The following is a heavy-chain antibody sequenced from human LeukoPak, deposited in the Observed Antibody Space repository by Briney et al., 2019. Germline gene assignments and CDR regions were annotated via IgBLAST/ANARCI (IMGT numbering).Heavy chain of an antibody. Sequence: GRSLRLSCAASGFTFSSYAMHWVRQAPGQGLEWVADISHDGSNKYYADSVKGRFTISRDNSKNTLYLQMNSLRADDTAVYYCARGYYYDSSGYYSTFDYWGQRTLVTVSS. J-gene: IGHJ4*02. V-gene: IGHV3-30-3*01. CDR1: GFTFSSYA. CDR2: ISHDGSNK. CDR3: ARGYYYDSSGYYSTFDY. D-gene: IGHD3-22*01.